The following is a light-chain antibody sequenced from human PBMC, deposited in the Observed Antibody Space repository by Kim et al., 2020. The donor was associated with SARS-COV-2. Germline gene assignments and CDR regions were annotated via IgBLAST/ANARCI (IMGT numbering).Light chain of an antibody. CDR3: QQSYSTPPT. CDR2: AAS. J-gene: IGKJ4*01. Sequence: DIQMTQSPSSLSASVGDRVTITCRASQSISSYLNWYQQKPGKAPKLLIYAASSLQSGVPSRFSGSGSGTDSTLTISSLQPEDFATYYCQQSYSTPPTFGGGTKVDIK. CDR1: QSISSY. V-gene: IGKV1-39*01.